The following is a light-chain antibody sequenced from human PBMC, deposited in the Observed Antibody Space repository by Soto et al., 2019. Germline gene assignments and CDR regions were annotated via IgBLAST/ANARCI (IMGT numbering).Light chain of an antibody. CDR2: EGS. CDR1: SSYVGSYNL. V-gene: IGLV2-23*01. Sequence: SALTQPASVSGSPGQSITISCTGTSSYVGSYNLVSWYQQHPGKAPKLMIYEGSKRPSGVSNRFSGSKSGNTASLTISGLQAEDEADYYCCSYAGSSTYVFGTGTKVTV. J-gene: IGLJ1*01. CDR3: CSYAGSSTYV.